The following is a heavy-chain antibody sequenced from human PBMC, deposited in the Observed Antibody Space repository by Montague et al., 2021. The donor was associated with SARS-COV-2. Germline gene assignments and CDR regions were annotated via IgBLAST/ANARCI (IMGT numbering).Heavy chain of an antibody. Sequence: SLRLSCAASGITLNTYWMHWVRLVVGKGLVWVSRINHDGSIATYAASVKGRFAISRDNAKNTLFLQMNSLTVEDTTVYYCAGAVGPYFYYGMDVWGQGTTVTVS. CDR1: GITLNTYW. V-gene: IGHV3-74*01. J-gene: IGHJ6*02. CDR3: AGAVGPYFYYGMDV. D-gene: IGHD3-9*01. CDR2: INHDGSIA.